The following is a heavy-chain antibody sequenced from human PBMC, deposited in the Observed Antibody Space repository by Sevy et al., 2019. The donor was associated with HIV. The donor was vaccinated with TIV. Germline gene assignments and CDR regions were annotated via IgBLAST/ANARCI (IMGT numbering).Heavy chain of an antibody. J-gene: IGHJ5*02. V-gene: IGHV1-69*13. CDR3: ARHPHTPTPAKILRGSGSYYTFDP. CDR2: IIPIFGTA. D-gene: IGHD3-10*01. CDR1: GGTFSSYA. Sequence: ASVKVSCKASGGTFSSYAISWVRQAPGQGLEWMGGIIPIFGTANYAQKFQGRVTITADESTSTAYMGLSSLRAEDTAVYYCARHPHTPTPAKILRGSGSYYTFDPWGQGTLVTVSS.